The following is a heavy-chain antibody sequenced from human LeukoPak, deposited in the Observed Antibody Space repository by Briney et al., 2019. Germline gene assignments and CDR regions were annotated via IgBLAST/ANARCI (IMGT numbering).Heavy chain of an antibody. CDR1: GGSISSYY. J-gene: IGHJ6*03. CDR3: ARGLGYCSSTSCPYYYYYIDV. D-gene: IGHD2-2*01. Sequence: PSETLSLTCTVSGGSISSYYWCWIRQPAGKGLEWIGRIYTSGSTNYNPSLKSRVTMSVDTSKNQFSLKLSSVTAADTAVYYCARGLGYCSSTSCPYYYYYIDVWGKGTTVTVSS. V-gene: IGHV4-4*07. CDR2: IYTSGST.